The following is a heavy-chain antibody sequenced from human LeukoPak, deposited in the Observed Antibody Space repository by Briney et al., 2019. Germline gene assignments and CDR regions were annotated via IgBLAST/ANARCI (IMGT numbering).Heavy chain of an antibody. J-gene: IGHJ6*02. Sequence: SETLSLTCAVYGGSFSGYYWSWIRQPPGKGLEWIGEINHSGSTNYNPSLKSRVTISVDTSKNQFSLKLSSVTAADTAVYYCARGGDSSSWYRYYYYGMDVWGQGTTVTVSS. CDR2: INHSGST. D-gene: IGHD6-13*01. CDR3: ARGGDSSSWYRYYYYGMDV. CDR1: GGSFSGYY. V-gene: IGHV4-34*01.